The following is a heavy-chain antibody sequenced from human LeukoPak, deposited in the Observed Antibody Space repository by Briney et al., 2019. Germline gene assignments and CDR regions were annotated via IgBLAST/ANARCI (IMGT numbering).Heavy chain of an antibody. CDR1: GGSITGYH. Sequence: SETLSLTCTVSGGSITGYHWSWVRQPPGKGLEWIGYIYSNEATQYKPSLKSRVTISADTSKNQFSLKLTSVSAADTAIYYCARRNDFDIWGPRDNGHRLF. CDR2: IYSNEAT. J-gene: IGHJ3*02. V-gene: IGHV4-4*08. CDR3: ARRNDFDI.